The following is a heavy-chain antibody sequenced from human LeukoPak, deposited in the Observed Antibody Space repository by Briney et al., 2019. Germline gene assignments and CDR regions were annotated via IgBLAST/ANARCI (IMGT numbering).Heavy chain of an antibody. Sequence: QPGGSLRLSCAASGFTFSSYWMTWVRQAPGKGLEWVANIKQDGNEKYYLDSVKGRFTISRDNVKHSLDLQMNSLRAEDTAVYYCARDYGVLAYWGQGTLVTVSS. D-gene: IGHD3-10*01. J-gene: IGHJ4*02. V-gene: IGHV3-7*01. CDR1: GFTFSSYW. CDR3: ARDYGVLAY. CDR2: IKQDGNEK.